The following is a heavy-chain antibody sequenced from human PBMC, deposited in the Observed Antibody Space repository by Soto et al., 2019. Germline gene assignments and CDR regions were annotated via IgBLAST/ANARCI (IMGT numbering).Heavy chain of an antibody. V-gene: IGHV4-34*01. CDR3: ARGGSSDWQVAFDF. CDR1: GGPFSGYF. Sequence: PSETLSLTCTVYGGPFSGYFWNWIRQSPGKGLEWIGKVNHNGRNNYNPSLKSRVTISMDMSKNQFSLKLTSVTAADTAVYYCARGGSSDWQVAFDFWGQGTMVTVSS. CDR2: VNHNGRN. D-gene: IGHD6-19*01. J-gene: IGHJ3*01.